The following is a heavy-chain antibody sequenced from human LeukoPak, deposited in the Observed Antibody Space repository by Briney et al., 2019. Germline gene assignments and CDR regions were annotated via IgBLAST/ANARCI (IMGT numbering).Heavy chain of an antibody. V-gene: IGHV4-34*01. J-gene: IGHJ5*02. Sequence: LTXXXYGXSFXGXXWSWIRQPXXKGLXWIGXXXXXXSTNYKPSLKRGVIISVETSKTQLSLKLRSVTAADTAVYYCAXGRRITGTTRPRTXGXNXXXPW. CDR1: GXSFXGXX. CDR3: AXGRRITGTTRPRTXGXNXXXP. D-gene: IGHD1-7*01. CDR2: XXXXXST.